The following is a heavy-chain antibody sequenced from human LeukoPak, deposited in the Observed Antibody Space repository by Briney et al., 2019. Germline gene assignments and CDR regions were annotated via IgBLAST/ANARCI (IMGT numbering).Heavy chain of an antibody. Sequence: PSETLSLTCTVSGGSLSSYYWSWIRQPPGKGLEWIGYIYYSGSTNYNPSLTSRVTISVDTSKNQFSLKLSSVTAADTAVYYCARGAVTAIPGDIWGQGTMVTVSS. CDR2: IYYSGST. J-gene: IGHJ3*02. CDR3: ARGAVTAIPGDI. V-gene: IGHV4-59*01. D-gene: IGHD2-21*02. CDR1: GGSLSSYY.